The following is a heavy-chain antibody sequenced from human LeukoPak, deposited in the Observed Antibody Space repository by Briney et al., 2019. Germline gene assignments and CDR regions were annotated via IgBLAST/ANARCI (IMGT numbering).Heavy chain of an antibody. J-gene: IGHJ6*03. Sequence: PSETLSLTCTVSGGSLSDYYWNWLRQPPGKGLEWIGYIYYSGSTTYNPSLKSRVTMSVDTAKNQFSLKLRSVTAADTAVYYCARGDFGSKSNCYLRPIDVWGKGTTVTVSS. CDR3: ARGDFGSKSNCYLRPIDV. V-gene: IGHV4-59*01. D-gene: IGHD4-11*01. CDR2: IYYSGST. CDR1: GGSLSDYY.